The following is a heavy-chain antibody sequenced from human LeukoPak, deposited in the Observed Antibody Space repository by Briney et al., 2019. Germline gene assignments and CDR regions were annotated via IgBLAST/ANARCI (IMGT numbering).Heavy chain of an antibody. CDR1: GFTFDDYA. J-gene: IGHJ3*02. Sequence: PGRSLRLSWAAAGFTFDDYAMHWVRRAPGKGLEWVSGISWNSGSISYADSVKGRFTISRDNAKNSLYLQMNSLRAEDTALYYCAKDREPWLHDAFDIWGQGTMVTVSS. CDR3: AKDREPWLHDAFDI. D-gene: IGHD5-12*01. CDR2: ISWNSGSI. V-gene: IGHV3-9*01.